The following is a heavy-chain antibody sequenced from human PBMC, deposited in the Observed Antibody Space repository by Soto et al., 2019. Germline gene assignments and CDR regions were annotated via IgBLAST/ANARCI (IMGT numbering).Heavy chain of an antibody. D-gene: IGHD6-6*01. CDR3: AKEASSGSSGVFDY. V-gene: IGHV3-23*01. J-gene: IGHJ4*02. CDR2: ITGGADTT. Sequence: EVQLLESGGGLVQPGESLRLSCAASGFTFSNYALNWVRQAPGKGLEWVSGITGGADTTFYADSVTGRFTVSRDNSKNTLYLQMNSLRPEDTAVTYCAKEASSGSSGVFDYWGQGTLVTVSS. CDR1: GFTFSNYA.